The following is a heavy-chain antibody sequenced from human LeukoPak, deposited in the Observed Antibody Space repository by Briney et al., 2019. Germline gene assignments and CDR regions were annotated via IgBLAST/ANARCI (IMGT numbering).Heavy chain of an antibody. CDR2: IYYSGST. J-gene: IGHJ5*02. V-gene: IGHV4-39*07. Sequence: SETLSLTCTVSGGSISSSSYYWGWIRQPPGKGLEWIGSIYYSGSTYYNPSLKSRVTISVDTSKNQFSLKLSSVTAADTAVYYCARDSGAVPADIEGYNWFDPWGQGTLVTVSS. D-gene: IGHD2-2*02. CDR3: ARDSGAVPADIEGYNWFDP. CDR1: GGSISSSSYY.